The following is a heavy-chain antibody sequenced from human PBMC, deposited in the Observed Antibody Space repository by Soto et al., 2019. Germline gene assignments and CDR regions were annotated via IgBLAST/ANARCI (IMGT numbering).Heavy chain of an antibody. V-gene: IGHV3-30*15. CDR1: GFTFRTFA. CDR2: ISSDGFTQ. J-gene: IGHJ4*02. Sequence: GGSLRLSCAASGFTFRTFAMHWVRQAPGKGLEWVAVISSDGFTQYYADSVKGRVTISRDNSKNTLFLQMSGLRPEDTAVYFCAGAPTSRFDYWGQGT. CDR3: AGAPTSRFDY.